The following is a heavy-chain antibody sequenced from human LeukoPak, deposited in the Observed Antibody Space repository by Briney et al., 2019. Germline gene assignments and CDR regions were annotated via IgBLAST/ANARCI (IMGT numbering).Heavy chain of an antibody. CDR2: INHSGST. CDR3: ARVNPHKKSGYSSDY. J-gene: IGHJ4*02. CDR1: GGSFSGYY. V-gene: IGHV4-34*01. D-gene: IGHD5-18*01. Sequence: SETLSLTCAVYGGSFSGYYWSWIRQPPGKGLEWVGEINHSGSTNYNPSLKSRVTISVDTSKNQFSLKLSSVTAADTAVYYCARVNPHKKSGYSSDYWGQGTLVTVSS.